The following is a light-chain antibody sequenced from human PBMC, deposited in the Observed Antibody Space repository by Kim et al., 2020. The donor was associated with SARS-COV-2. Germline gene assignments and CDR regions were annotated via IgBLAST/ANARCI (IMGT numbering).Light chain of an antibody. CDR3: QQFNNWLYT. CDR1: QSISSY. J-gene: IGKJ2*01. V-gene: IGKV3-15*01. Sequence: SVFPGERVTLSCRASQSISSYLAWYQQRPGQPPRLLIYGASTRATGTPARISGSGAGTEFTLTISSLRSEDFGVYYCQQFNNWLYTFGQGTKVEI. CDR2: GAS.